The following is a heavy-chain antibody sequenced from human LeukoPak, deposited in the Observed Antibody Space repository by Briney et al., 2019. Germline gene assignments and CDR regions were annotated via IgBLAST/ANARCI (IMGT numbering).Heavy chain of an antibody. Sequence: GGSLRLSCAASGFTFSSYSMNWVRQAPGKGLEWVSYISSSSSTIYYADSVKGRFTISRDNAKNSLYLQMNSLRAEDTAVYYCARPRGSSYYYYGMDVWGQGTTVTVSS. V-gene: IGHV3-48*04. CDR3: ARPRGSSYYYYGMDV. CDR1: GFTFSSYS. CDR2: ISSSSSTI. D-gene: IGHD3-10*01. J-gene: IGHJ6*02.